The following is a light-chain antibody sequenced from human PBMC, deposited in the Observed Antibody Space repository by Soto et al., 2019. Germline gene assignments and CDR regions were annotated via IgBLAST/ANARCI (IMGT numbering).Light chain of an antibody. CDR1: QSVSSSY. CDR3: QQYGSSPGT. V-gene: IGKV3-20*01. CDR2: GAS. J-gene: IGKJ1*01. Sequence: EIVLTQSPGTLSLSPGERATLSCRASQSVSSSYLAWYQQKPGQAPRLLIYGASSRATGIPDRFSGSGSGTDLTLTRRRLEPEDFAVYYCQQYGSSPGTFGQGTKVEIK.